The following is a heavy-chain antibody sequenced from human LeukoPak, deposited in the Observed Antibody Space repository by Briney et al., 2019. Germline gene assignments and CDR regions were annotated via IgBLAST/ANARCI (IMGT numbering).Heavy chain of an antibody. CDR1: GFTVSSNY. CDR3: ANLDY. CDR2: IYDSGTT. V-gene: IGHV3-53*01. J-gene: IGHJ4*02. Sequence: GGSLRLSCATSGFTVSSNYMSWVRQAPGKGLEWVSVIYDSGTTYYADSVKGRFLIFRDTSKNTLYLQMNSLRAEDTAVYYCANLDYWGQGTLVTVSS.